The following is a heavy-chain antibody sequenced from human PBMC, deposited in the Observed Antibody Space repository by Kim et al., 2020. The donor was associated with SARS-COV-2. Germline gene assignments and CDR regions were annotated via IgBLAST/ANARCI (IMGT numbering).Heavy chain of an antibody. CDR2: IYSGGST. V-gene: IGHV3-53*01. CDR1: GFTVSSNY. Sequence: GGSLRLSCAASGFTVSSNYMSWVRQAPGKGLEWVSVIYSGGSTYYADSVKGRFTISRDNSKNTLYLQMNSLRAEDTAVYYCARDAYYYDSSGYLFDPWGQGTLVTVSS. J-gene: IGHJ5*02. D-gene: IGHD3-22*01. CDR3: ARDAYYYDSSGYLFDP.